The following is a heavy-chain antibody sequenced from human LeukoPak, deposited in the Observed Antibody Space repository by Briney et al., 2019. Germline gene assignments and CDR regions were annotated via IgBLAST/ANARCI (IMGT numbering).Heavy chain of an antibody. J-gene: IGHJ4*02. V-gene: IGHV4-39*01. D-gene: IGHD1-26*01. Sequence: SETLSLTCTVSGGSIGSGSHWWGWIRQPPGGGLEWIGSIYYAESPSYNPSLKSRVTISVDMSKNQLSLKLSSVTAADTAVYYCARPSSSGNYYYWGQGTLVTVS. CDR3: ARPSSSGNYYY. CDR1: GGSIGSGSHW. CDR2: IYYAESP.